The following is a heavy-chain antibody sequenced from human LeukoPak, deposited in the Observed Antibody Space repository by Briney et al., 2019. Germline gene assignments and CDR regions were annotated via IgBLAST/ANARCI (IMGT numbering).Heavy chain of an antibody. CDR2: ISWNSGSI. CDR1: GFTFDDYA. D-gene: IGHD3-22*01. V-gene: IGHV3-9*01. Sequence: GRSLRLSCAASGFTFDDYAMHWVRQAPGKGLEWVSGISWNSGSIGYADSVKGRFTISRDNAKNSLYLQMNSLRAEDTALYYCAKDSGPYYYDSSGYYDYWGQGTLVTVSS. J-gene: IGHJ4*02. CDR3: AKDSGPYYYDSSGYYDY.